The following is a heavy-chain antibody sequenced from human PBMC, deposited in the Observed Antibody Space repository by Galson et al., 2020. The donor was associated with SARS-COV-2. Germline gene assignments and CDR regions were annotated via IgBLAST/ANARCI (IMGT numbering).Heavy chain of an antibody. CDR3: APNSYGGIVGAY. Sequence: GGSLRLSCAASGFTFSSYAMSWVRQAPGKGLEWVSAISGSGGSTYYADSVKGRFTISRDNSKNTLYLQMNSLRAEDTAVYYCAPNSYGGIVGAYWGQGTLVTVSS. CDR1: GFTFSSYA. J-gene: IGHJ4*02. CDR2: ISGSGGST. D-gene: IGHD1-26*01. V-gene: IGHV3-23*01.